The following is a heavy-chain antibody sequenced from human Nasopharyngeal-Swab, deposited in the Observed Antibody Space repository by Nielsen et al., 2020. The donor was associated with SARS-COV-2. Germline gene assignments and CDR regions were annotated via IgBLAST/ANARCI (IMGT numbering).Heavy chain of an antibody. Sequence: GSLRLSCTVSGGSISSYYWSWIRQPAGKGLEWIGRIYTSGSTNYNPSLKSRVTMSVDTSKNQFSLKLSSVTAADTAVYYCARDIPLDGYYYGMDVWGQGTTVTVSS. CDR1: GGSISSYY. J-gene: IGHJ6*02. CDR3: ARDIPLDGYYYGMDV. V-gene: IGHV4-4*07. D-gene: IGHD2-2*02. CDR2: IYTSGST.